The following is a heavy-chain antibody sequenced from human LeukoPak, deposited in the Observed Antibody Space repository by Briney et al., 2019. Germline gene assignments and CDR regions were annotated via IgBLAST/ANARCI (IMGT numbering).Heavy chain of an antibody. CDR3: ARDGDLGDY. D-gene: IGHD7-27*01. V-gene: IGHV3-48*04. CDR1: GFIFSKFW. CDR2: ISSSSSTI. J-gene: IGHJ4*02. Sequence: GGSLRLSCGASGFIFSKFWMSWVRQAPGKGLEWVSYISSSSSTIYYADSVKGRFTISRDNAKNSLYLQMNSLRAEDTAVYYCARDGDLGDYWGQGTLVTVSS.